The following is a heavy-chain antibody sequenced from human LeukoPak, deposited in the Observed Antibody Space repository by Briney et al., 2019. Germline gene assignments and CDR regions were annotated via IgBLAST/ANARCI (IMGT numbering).Heavy chain of an antibody. CDR3: ARLAYSGYAHNYFDY. CDR2: IYSGGTT. CDR1: GGSISSSSYY. V-gene: IGHV3-53*01. J-gene: IGHJ4*02. Sequence: ETLSLTCTVSGGSISSSSYYWGWIRQPPGKGLEWVSVIYSGGTTYYADSVKGRFTISRDNSKNTLYLQMNSLRAEDTAVYYCARLAYSGYAHNYFDYWGQGTLVTVSS. D-gene: IGHD5-12*01.